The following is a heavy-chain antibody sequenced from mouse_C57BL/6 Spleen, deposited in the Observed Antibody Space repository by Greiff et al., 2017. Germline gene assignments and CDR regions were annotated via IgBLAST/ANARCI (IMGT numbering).Heavy chain of an antibody. CDR1: GYTFTSYG. V-gene: IGHV1-81*01. CDR3: ARWAIYDGYYGAMDY. J-gene: IGHJ4*01. D-gene: IGHD2-3*01. Sequence: QVQLQQSGAELARPGASVKLSCKASGYTFTSYGISWVKQRTGQGLEWIGEIYPRSGNTYYNEKFKGKATLTADKSSSTAYMELRSLTSADSAVYFCARWAIYDGYYGAMDYWGQGTSVTVSS. CDR2: IYPRSGNT.